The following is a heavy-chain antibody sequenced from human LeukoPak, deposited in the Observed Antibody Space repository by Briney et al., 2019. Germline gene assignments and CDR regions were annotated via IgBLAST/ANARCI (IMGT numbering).Heavy chain of an antibody. J-gene: IGHJ4*02. CDR1: GYTFTSYG. Sequence: ASVKVSCKASGYTFTSYGISWVRQAPGQGLEWMRWISAYNGNTNYAQKLQGRVTMTTDTSTSTAYMELRSLRSDDTAVYYCARDRFRYCSGGSCYHFDYWGQGTLVTVSS. V-gene: IGHV1-18*04. D-gene: IGHD2-15*01. CDR2: ISAYNGNT. CDR3: ARDRFRYCSGGSCYHFDY.